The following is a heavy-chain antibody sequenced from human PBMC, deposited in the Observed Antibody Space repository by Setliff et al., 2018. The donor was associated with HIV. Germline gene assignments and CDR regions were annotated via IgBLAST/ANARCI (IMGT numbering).Heavy chain of an antibody. CDR1: GFSITDGFY. CDR3: ARQPPLSVLQVWFDDY. D-gene: IGHD3-10*01. J-gene: IGHJ4*02. CDR2: INHSGST. Sequence: SETLSLTCDVSGFSITDGFYWAWIRQSPGKGLEWIGSINHSGSTYCTPSLKSRVNMSVDTSKNHFSLKLSSVTAADTAMYFCARQPPLSVLQVWFDDYWGQGTLVTVSS. V-gene: IGHV4-38-2*01.